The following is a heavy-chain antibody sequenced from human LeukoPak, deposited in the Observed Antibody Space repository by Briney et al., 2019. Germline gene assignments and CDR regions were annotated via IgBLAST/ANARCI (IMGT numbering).Heavy chain of an antibody. V-gene: IGHV1-2*02. CDR1: KYTFTDYY. CDR3: AGTTVTTWFGMDV. CDR2: INPNSGGT. J-gene: IGHJ6*03. Sequence: ASVKVSCKSSKYTFTDYYMHWVRQAPGQGLEWMGWINPNSGGTNYAQKLQGRVTMTTDTSTSTAYMELRSLRSDDTAVYYCAGTTVTTWFGMDVWGKGTTVTVSS. D-gene: IGHD4-17*01.